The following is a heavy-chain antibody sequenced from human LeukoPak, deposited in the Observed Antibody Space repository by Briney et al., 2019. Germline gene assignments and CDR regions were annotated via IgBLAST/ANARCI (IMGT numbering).Heavy chain of an antibody. Sequence: ASVKVSCKASGYTFTSYYMHWVRQAPGQGLEWMGIINPSGGSTSYAQRFQGRVTMTRDTSTSTVYMELSSLRYEDTAVYYCARVGEGGENLPNYYFHYWGQGTLVTVSS. V-gene: IGHV1-46*01. J-gene: IGHJ4*02. CDR3: ARVGEGGENLPNYYFHY. CDR2: INPSGGST. D-gene: IGHD2-21*01. CDR1: GYTFTSYY.